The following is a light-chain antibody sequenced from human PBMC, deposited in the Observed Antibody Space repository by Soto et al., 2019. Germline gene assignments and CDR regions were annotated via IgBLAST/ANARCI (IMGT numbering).Light chain of an antibody. V-gene: IGKV3-20*01. CDR3: QQYGTSHRT. CDR2: GAS. CDR1: QSVNSNY. J-gene: IGKJ1*01. Sequence: IVFTQSPYTLSLSQGERATLSCRTSQSVNSNYLAWYQQKPAQAPRLLIYGASSRATGIPDRFSGSGSGTDFTLTISRLEPEDLAVYYCQQYGTSHRTFGQGTKVDIK.